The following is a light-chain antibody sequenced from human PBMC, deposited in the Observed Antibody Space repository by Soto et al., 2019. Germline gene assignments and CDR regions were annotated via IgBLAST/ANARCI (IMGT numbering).Light chain of an antibody. CDR2: GAS. V-gene: IGKV1-39*01. J-gene: IGKJ1*01. CDR3: QQSYNTPPET. CDR1: QNIDNS. Sequence: DIQMNQSPSSLSASVGDRVSMTCRASQNIDNSVNWYQQKPGKAPHLLIYGASSLQSGVPSRFRGSGSGTDFTLTISSLQPEDFATYYCQQSYNTPPETFGQGTKVEF.